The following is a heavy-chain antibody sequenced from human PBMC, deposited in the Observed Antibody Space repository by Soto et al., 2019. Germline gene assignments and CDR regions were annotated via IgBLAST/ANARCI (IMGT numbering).Heavy chain of an antibody. CDR2: IKTDGSGT. CDR1: GFTFSSYW. Sequence: PGGSLRLSCAASGFTFSSYWMHWVRQAPGKGLVWVSRIKTDGSGTYYADSVKGRLTISRDNAKNTLYLQMNSLRAEDTAVYYCAKVAYCISTSCYVDYYYYGMDVWGQGTTVTVSS. CDR3: AKVAYCISTSCYVDYYYYGMDV. V-gene: IGHV3-74*01. J-gene: IGHJ6*02. D-gene: IGHD2-2*01.